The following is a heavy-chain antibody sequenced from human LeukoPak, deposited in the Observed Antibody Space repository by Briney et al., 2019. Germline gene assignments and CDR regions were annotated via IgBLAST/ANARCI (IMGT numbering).Heavy chain of an antibody. CDR1: GFTFSRYW. CDR2: IKSDGSST. V-gene: IGHV3-74*01. D-gene: IGHD3-10*01. Sequence: PGGSLRLSCEASGFTFSRYWMHWVCQAPGKGLVWVSRIKSDGSSTSYADCVKGRFTISRDNAKNTVYLQMNSLRAEDTAVYYCARDYVSGSFGPWGQGTLVTVSS. J-gene: IGHJ5*02. CDR3: ARDYVSGSFGP.